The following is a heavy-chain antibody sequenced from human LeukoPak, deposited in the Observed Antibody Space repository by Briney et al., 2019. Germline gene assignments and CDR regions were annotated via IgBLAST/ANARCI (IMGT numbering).Heavy chain of an antibody. D-gene: IGHD3/OR15-3a*01. J-gene: IGHJ1*01. V-gene: IGHV3-21*01. Sequence: GGSLRLSCAASGFTFSDYSMNWVRQAPGKGLEWVSFISSSSSYIYYADSVKGRFTISRDNAKNSLFLQMNSLRAEDTAVYYCARDSRWAGLAEYFQHWGQGTLVTVSS. CDR1: GFTFSDYS. CDR3: ARDSRWAGLAEYFQH. CDR2: ISSSSSYI.